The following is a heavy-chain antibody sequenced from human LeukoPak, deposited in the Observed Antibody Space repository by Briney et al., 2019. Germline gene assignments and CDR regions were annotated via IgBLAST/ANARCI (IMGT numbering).Heavy chain of an antibody. CDR2: INHSGST. CDR3: ARLGIAAAGP. D-gene: IGHD6-13*01. Sequence: KPSETLSLTCAVYGGSFSGYYWSWIRQPPGKGLEWIGEINHSGSTNYNPSLKSRVTISVDTSKNQFSLKLSSVTAADTAVHYCARLGIAAAGPWGQGTLVTVSS. CDR1: GGSFSGYY. V-gene: IGHV4-34*01. J-gene: IGHJ5*02.